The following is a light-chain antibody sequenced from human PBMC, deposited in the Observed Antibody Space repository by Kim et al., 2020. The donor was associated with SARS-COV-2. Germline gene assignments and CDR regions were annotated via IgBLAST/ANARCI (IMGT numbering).Light chain of an antibody. CDR2: DAS. J-gene: IGKJ1*01. V-gene: IGKV1-5*01. CDR1: QSISSW. Sequence: DIQMTQSPSTLSASVGVRVTNTCPASQSISSWLAWYQQKPGKAPKLLIYDASSLESGVPSRFSGSGSGTEFSLTISSLQPDDFATYYCQPCNSYPWSFGQGTKVDIK. CDR3: QPCNSYPWS.